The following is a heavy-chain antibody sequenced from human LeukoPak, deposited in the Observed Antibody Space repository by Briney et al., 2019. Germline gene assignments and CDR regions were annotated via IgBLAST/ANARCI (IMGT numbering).Heavy chain of an antibody. Sequence: GGSLRLSCAVSGFTFSSDWMTWVRQAPGKGLEWVANIKEDGSESYYVDSVNGRFTISRDNTKNSLYLQLNSLRAEDTAVYYCARFPRDPWRFDYWGQGTLVTVSS. CDR2: IKEDGSES. V-gene: IGHV3-7*03. CDR1: GFTFSSDW. CDR3: ARFPRDPWRFDY. D-gene: IGHD5-12*01. J-gene: IGHJ4*02.